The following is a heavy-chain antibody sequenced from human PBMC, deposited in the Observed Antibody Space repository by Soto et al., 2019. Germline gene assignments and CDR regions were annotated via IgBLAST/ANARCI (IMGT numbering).Heavy chain of an antibody. V-gene: IGHV1-69*04. CDR3: ARDRREPDLPGIAVAGSSVYGYYNYGMDV. J-gene: IGHJ6*02. CDR2: IIPILGIA. D-gene: IGHD6-19*01. CDR1: GGTFSSYS. Sequence: SVKVCCKASGGTFSSYSISWVRQAPRQGLEWMGRIIPILGIANYAQKFQRRVTITADKFTITAYMELSSLRSDDTAVYYCARDRREPDLPGIAVAGSSVYGYYNYGMDVWG.